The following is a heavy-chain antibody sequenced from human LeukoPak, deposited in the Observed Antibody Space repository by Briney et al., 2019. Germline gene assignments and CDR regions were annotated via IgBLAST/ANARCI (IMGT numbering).Heavy chain of an antibody. V-gene: IGHV1-8*02. CDR2: MNPNSGNT. Sequence: ASVKVSCKASGYTFTSYDINWVRQATGQGLEWMGWMNPNSGNTGNAQKFRGRVTITRNTSISTAYMELRSLRSEDTAVYYCARGNCSSTSCYRLSEYYFDYWGQGTLVTVSS. CDR3: ARGNCSSTSCYRLSEYYFDY. J-gene: IGHJ4*02. D-gene: IGHD2-2*02. CDR1: GYTFTSYD.